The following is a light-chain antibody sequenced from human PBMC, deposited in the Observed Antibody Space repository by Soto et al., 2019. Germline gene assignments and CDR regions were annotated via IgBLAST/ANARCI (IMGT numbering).Light chain of an antibody. V-gene: IGLV2-14*01. J-gene: IGLJ3*02. CDR3: TSYTPTVALL. CDR1: NTDVGGYNY. CDR2: EVR. Sequence: QSALTQPASVSGSPGQSITVSCTGTNTDVGGYNYVSWYQHRPGKAPRLMIYEVRNRLSGVSNRFSGSKSGNTASLTISGLQSEDEADYYCTSYTPTVALLFGSGTKLTVL.